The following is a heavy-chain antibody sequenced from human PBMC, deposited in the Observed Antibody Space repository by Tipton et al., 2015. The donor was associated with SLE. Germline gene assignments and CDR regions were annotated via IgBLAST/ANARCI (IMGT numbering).Heavy chain of an antibody. CDR1: GGSFSGYY. J-gene: IGHJ4*02. D-gene: IGHD3-3*01. V-gene: IGHV4-34*01. CDR2: INHSGST. Sequence: TPSLTCAVYGGSFSGYYWSWIRQPPGKGLEWIGEINHSGSTNYNPSLKSRVTISVDTSKNQFSLKLSSVTAADTAVYYCANTDFRFDYWGQGTLVTVSS. CDR3: ANTDFRFDY.